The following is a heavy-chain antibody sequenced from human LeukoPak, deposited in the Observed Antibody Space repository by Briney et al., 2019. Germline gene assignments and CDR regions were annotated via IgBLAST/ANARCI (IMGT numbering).Heavy chain of an antibody. V-gene: IGHV4-61*02. D-gene: IGHD3-10*01. CDR2: IYTSGST. J-gene: IGHJ4*02. Sequence: SQTLSLTCTASGGSISSGSYYWSWIRQPAGQGLEWIGRIYTSGSTNYNPSLKSRVTISVDTSKNQFSLKLSSVTAADTAVYYCARAFTMVRGVITPYYFDYWGQGTLVTVSS. CDR3: ARAFTMVRGVITPYYFDY. CDR1: GGSISSGSYY.